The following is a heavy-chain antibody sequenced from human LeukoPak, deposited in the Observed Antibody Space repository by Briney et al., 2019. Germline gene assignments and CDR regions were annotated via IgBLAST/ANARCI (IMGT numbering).Heavy chain of an antibody. CDR1: GGSISSGGYY. Sequence: SQTLSLTCTVSGGSISSGGYYWSWIRQHPGKGLEWIGYIYYSGSTYYNPSLESRVTISVDTSKNQSSLKLSSVTAADTAVYYCARDSSGWYYFDYWGQGTLVTVSS. CDR3: ARDSSGWYYFDY. V-gene: IGHV4-31*03. J-gene: IGHJ4*02. D-gene: IGHD6-19*01. CDR2: IYYSGST.